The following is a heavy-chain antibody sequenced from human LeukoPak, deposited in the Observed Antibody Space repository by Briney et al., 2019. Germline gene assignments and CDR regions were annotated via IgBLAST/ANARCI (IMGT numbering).Heavy chain of an antibody. V-gene: IGHV3-30-3*01. CDR2: ISYDGSNK. J-gene: IGHJ4*02. Sequence: GGSLRLSCAASGFTFSSYAMHWVRQAPGKGLEWVAVISYDGSNKYYADSVKGRFTISRDNSKNTLYLQMNSLRAGDTAVYYCARDRLSVGQQPADYWGQGTLVTVSS. CDR3: ARDRLSVGQQPADY. CDR1: GFTFSSYA. D-gene: IGHD6-13*01.